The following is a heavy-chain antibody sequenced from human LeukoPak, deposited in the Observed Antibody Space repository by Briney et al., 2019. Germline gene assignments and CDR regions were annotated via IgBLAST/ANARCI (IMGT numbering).Heavy chain of an antibody. D-gene: IGHD2-2*01. CDR1: GGSFSAYY. V-gene: IGHV4-34*01. CDR2: INHSGST. CDR3: ARGRTGYHLLPTKKNYSYYYMDV. Sequence: SETLSLTCAVYGGSFSAYYWSWIRQPPGKGLEWLGEINHSGSTYYSPSLKSRVTISVDTSKNQFALKLSSVTAADTAVYYCARGRTGYHLLPTKKNYSYYYMDVWGTGTTVTVSS. J-gene: IGHJ6*03.